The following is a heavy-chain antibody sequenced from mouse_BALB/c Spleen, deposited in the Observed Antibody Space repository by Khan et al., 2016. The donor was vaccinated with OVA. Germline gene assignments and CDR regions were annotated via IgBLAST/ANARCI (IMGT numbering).Heavy chain of an antibody. CDR3: AKGYRYDVYFDY. J-gene: IGHJ2*02. CDR1: GYTFTSYV. V-gene: IGHV1S136*01. Sequence: VQLQQSGPELVKPGASVKMSCKASGYTFTSYVMHWLRQKPGQGLEWIGYIYPYNDDTKYNEKFKGKATLTSDKSSSTAYMELNSLTSEDSAVNYCAKGYRYDVYFDYWGQGTSLTVSS. CDR2: IYPYNDDT. D-gene: IGHD2-14*01.